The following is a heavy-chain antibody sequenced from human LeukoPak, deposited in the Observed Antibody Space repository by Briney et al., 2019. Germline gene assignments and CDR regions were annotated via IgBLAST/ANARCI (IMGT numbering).Heavy chain of an antibody. Sequence: SVKVSCKASGGTFSSYAISWVRQAPGQGLEWMGGIIPIFGTANYAQKFQGRVTITTDESTSTAYMELSSLRSEDTAVYYCARERGYDFWSGYSGGYFDYWGQGTLVTVSS. CDR3: ARERGYDFWSGYSGGYFDY. CDR1: GGTFSSYA. J-gene: IGHJ4*02. V-gene: IGHV1-69*05. CDR2: IIPIFGTA. D-gene: IGHD3-3*01.